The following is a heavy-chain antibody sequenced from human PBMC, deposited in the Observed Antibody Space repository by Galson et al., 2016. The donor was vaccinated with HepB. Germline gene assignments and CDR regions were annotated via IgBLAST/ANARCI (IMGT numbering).Heavy chain of an antibody. J-gene: IGHJ4*02. CDR3: AKECRGGSCYPPETEG. Sequence: SLRLSCAASAFTFRSHAMTWVRQAPGKGLEWVSSLASDGSTAYADSVNGRFTISRDNSKNTLSPQLNSLRAEDTAVYYCAKECRGGSCYPPETEGWGQGTLVTVSS. V-gene: IGHV3-23*01. CDR2: LASDGST. D-gene: IGHD2-15*01. CDR1: AFTFRSHA.